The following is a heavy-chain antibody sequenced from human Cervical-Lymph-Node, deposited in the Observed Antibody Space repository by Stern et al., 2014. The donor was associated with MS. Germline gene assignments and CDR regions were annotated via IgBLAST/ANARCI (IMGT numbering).Heavy chain of an antibody. CDR2: ISYDGGNK. J-gene: IGHJ6*02. Sequence: QLVQSGGGVVQPGRSLRLSCAASGFMFDLYAMHWVRQAPGKGLEWVAVISYDGGNKYYTDSVEGRFTISRDNDKNTLYLQMNSLRPEDTALYYCARDLGRTRRGGPRYYYYGMDVWGQGTAVTVSS. CDR3: ARDLGRTRRGGPRYYYYGMDV. V-gene: IGHV3-30*10. CDR1: GFMFDLYA. D-gene: IGHD1-7*01.